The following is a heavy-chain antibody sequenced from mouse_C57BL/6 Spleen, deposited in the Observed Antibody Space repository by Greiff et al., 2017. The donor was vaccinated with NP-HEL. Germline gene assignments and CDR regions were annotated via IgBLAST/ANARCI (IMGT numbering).Heavy chain of an antibody. CDR1: GYTFTDYN. CDR2: INPNNGGT. D-gene: IGHD2-1*01. J-gene: IGHJ3*01. V-gene: IGHV1-22*01. CDR3: VSGVDGNYEAWFAY. Sequence: VQLQQSGPELVKPGASVKMSCKASGYTFTDYNMHWVKQSHGKSLEWIGYINPNNGGTSYNQKFKGKATLTVNKSSSTAYMELRSLTSEDSAVYYCVSGVDGNYEAWFAYWGQGTLVTVSA.